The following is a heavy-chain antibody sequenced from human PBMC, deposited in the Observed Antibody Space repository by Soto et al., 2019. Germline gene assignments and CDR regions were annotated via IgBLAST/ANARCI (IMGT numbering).Heavy chain of an antibody. D-gene: IGHD3-16*01. Sequence: EVQLVESGGGLVKPGGSLRLSCAASGFTFSSYSMNWVRQAPGKGLEWVSSISSSSSYIYYADSVKGRFTISRDNAKNPLYRQMNSLRAEDTAVYYCGGGGGNYEGDTIWGQGTMVTVSS. V-gene: IGHV3-21*01. CDR3: GGGGGNYEGDTI. J-gene: IGHJ3*02. CDR2: ISSSSSYI. CDR1: GFTFSSYS.